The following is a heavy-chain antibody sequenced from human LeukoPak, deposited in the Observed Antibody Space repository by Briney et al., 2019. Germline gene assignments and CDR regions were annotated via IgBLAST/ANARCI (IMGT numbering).Heavy chain of an antibody. CDR2: LYYSGST. D-gene: IGHD3-22*01. CDR3: ARVNYYDSSGTLDY. Sequence: SETLSLTCTVSGDSISSYYWSWIRQPPGKGLEWIGYLYYSGSTNYNPSLKSRVTISVDTSKNQFSLKLSSVTAADTAVYYCARVNYYDSSGTLDYWGQGTLVTVSS. V-gene: IGHV4-59*08. CDR1: GDSISSYY. J-gene: IGHJ4*02.